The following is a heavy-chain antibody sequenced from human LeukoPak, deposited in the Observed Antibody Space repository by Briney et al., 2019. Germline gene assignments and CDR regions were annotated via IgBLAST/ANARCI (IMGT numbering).Heavy chain of an antibody. D-gene: IGHD1-26*01. CDR2: ISGSNGNT. CDR1: GYTFTGYY. CDR3: ARSGRGTYYYFDY. Sequence: ASVKVSCKASGYTFTGYYIHWVRQAPGQGLEWMGWISGSNGNTNYAQKLQGRVTMTTDTSTGTAYMELRSLRSDDTAVYYCARSGRGTYYYFDYWGQGTLVTVSS. J-gene: IGHJ4*02. V-gene: IGHV1-18*04.